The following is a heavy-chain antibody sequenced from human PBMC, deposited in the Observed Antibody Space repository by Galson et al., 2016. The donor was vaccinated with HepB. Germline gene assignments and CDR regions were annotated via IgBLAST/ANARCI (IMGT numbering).Heavy chain of an antibody. CDR1: GFPFSAYY. CDR3: ATPMTYYNMGV. Sequence: SLRLSCAASGFPFSAYYMSWIRQAPGKGLEWVSYISGVGDTQFYADSVKGRFTISRDNAKNSLYLQMNSLRVEDTAVYYCATPMTYYNMGVWGQGTTVTVS. J-gene: IGHJ6*02. V-gene: IGHV3-11*01. CDR2: ISGVGDTQ.